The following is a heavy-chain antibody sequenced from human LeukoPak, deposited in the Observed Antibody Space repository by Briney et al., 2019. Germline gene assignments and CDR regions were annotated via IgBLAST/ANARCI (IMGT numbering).Heavy chain of an antibody. CDR3: VKGGGSGSYYNHYGMDV. V-gene: IGHV3-64D*09. CDR2: ITDNGYST. D-gene: IGHD3-10*01. CDR1: GFSFRTYA. Sequence: GLSLRLSCSASGFSFRTYAMHWVRQAPWKGLEYVSGITDNGYSTYYADSVKGRFTISRDNSKNTLFLQMSSLRAEDTAVYYCVKGGGSGSYYNHYGMDVWGQGTTITVSS. J-gene: IGHJ6*02.